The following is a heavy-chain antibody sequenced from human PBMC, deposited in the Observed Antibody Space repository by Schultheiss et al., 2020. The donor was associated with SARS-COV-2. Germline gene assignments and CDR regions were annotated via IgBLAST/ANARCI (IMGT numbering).Heavy chain of an antibody. V-gene: IGHV3-21*01. J-gene: IGHJ5*02. D-gene: IGHD6-13*01. CDR2: ISSSSSYI. CDR3: ARARAEQHLPFSWGPIPHPTTWFDP. Sequence: GGSLRLSCSASGFTFSIHGMHWVRQAPGKGLEWVSSISSSSSYIYYADSVKGRFTVSRDNAGNTLYLQMNNLRVEDTAIYYCARARAEQHLPFSWGPIPHPTTWFDPWGQGTLVTVSS. CDR1: GFTFSIHG.